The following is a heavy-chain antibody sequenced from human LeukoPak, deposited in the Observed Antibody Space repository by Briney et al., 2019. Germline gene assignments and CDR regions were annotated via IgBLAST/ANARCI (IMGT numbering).Heavy chain of an antibody. V-gene: IGHV4-4*07. CDR1: GGSISSYY. CDR2: IYTSGST. D-gene: IGHD6-19*01. Sequence: SETLSLTCTVSGGSISSYYWSWIRQPAGKGLEWIGRIYTSGSTNYNPSLKSRVTMSVDTSKNQFSLKLSSVTAADTAVYYCARQKGIAVAGTWVFDYWGQGTLATVSS. J-gene: IGHJ4*02. CDR3: ARQKGIAVAGTWVFDY.